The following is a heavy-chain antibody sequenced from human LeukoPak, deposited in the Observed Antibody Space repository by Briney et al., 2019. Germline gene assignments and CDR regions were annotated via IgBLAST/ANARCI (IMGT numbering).Heavy chain of an antibody. D-gene: IGHD3-3*01. Sequence: PGGSLRLSCAASGFTFSSYSMDWVRQAPGKGLEWVSSISSSSSYIYYADSVKGRFTISRDNAKNSLYLQMNSLRAEDTAVYYCARDWVGDFWSGYYTSSHDAFDIWGQGTMVTVSS. CDR2: ISSSSSYI. J-gene: IGHJ3*02. CDR1: GFTFSSYS. V-gene: IGHV3-21*01. CDR3: ARDWVGDFWSGYYTSSHDAFDI.